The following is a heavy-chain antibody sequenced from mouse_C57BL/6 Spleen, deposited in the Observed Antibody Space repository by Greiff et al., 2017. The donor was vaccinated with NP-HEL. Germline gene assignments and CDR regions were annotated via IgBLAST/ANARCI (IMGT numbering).Heavy chain of an antibody. D-gene: IGHD2-4*01. J-gene: IGHJ2*01. CDR2: ISDGGSYT. V-gene: IGHV5-4*01. CDR3: ARDGYDYDVDY. Sequence: EVQLVESGGGLVKPGGSLKLSCAASGFTFSSYAMSWVRQTPEKRLEWVATISDGGSYTYYPDNVKGRFTISRDNAKNNLYLQMSHLKSEDTAMYYCARDGYDYDVDYWGQGTTLTVSS. CDR1: GFTFSSYA.